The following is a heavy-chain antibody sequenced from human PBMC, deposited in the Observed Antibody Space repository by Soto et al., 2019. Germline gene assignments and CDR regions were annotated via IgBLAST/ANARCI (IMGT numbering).Heavy chain of an antibody. CDR3: ARVSSSPLNFDY. CDR1: GGSISSGGYY. CDR2: IYYSGST. Sequence: QVQLQESAPGLVKPSQTLSLTRTVSGGSISSGGYYWSWIRQHPGKGLEWIGYIYYSGSTYYNPSLKSRVTISVDTSKNQFSLKLSSVTAADTAVYYCARVSSSPLNFDYWGQGTLVTVSS. D-gene: IGHD6-13*01. V-gene: IGHV4-31*03. J-gene: IGHJ4*02.